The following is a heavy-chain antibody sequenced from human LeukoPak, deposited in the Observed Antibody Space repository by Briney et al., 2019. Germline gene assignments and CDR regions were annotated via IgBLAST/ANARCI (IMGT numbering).Heavy chain of an antibody. CDR1: GGTFSYYA. D-gene: IGHD4-17*01. Sequence: ASVKVSCKASGGTFSYYAVSWVRQAPGQGLEWMGGIIPMLGTGNYAQKFQGRVSITADEPRSTVYMEMSSLKSEDSAVYYCARGGDGDYDVVDYWGQGTLVTVSS. CDR2: IIPMLGTG. V-gene: IGHV1-69*13. CDR3: ARGGDGDYDVVDY. J-gene: IGHJ4*02.